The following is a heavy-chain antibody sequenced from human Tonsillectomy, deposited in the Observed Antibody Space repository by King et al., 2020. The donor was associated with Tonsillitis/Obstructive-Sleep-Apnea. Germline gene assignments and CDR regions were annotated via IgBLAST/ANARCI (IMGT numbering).Heavy chain of an antibody. J-gene: IGHJ4*02. CDR2: INNNGGST. V-gene: IGHV3-64*01. Sequence: VQLVESGGGLVQPGGSLRLSCAASGFTFSNYAMHWVRQAPGKGLEFGSAINNNGGSTYYANSVEGRFTISRDNAKNTLYLEMGSLRAEDMAVYYCAREDFDISGSCDYWGQGTLVTVSS. D-gene: IGHD3-22*01. CDR1: GFTFSNYA. CDR3: AREDFDISGSCDY.